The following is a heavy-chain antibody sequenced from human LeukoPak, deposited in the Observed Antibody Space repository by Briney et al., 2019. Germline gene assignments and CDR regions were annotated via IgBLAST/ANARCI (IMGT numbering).Heavy chain of an antibody. CDR3: ARDTYYYDSSGYTLDY. J-gene: IGHJ4*02. D-gene: IGHD3-22*01. V-gene: IGHV3-7*01. Sequence: PGGSLRLSCAASGFTFSSYWMSWVRQAPGKGLEWVANIKQDGSEKYYVDSVKGRFTISRDNAKNSLYLQMNSLRAEDTAVYYCARDTYYYDSSGYTLDYWGQGTLVTVSS. CDR2: IKQDGSEK. CDR1: GFTFSSYW.